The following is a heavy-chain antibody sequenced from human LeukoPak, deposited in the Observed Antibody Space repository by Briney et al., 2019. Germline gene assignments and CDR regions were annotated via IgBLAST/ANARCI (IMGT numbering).Heavy chain of an antibody. CDR2: FDPEDGET. Sequence: GASVKVSCKVSGYTLTELSMHWVRQAPGKGLEWMGGFDPEDGETIYAQKSQGRVTMTEDTSTDTAYMELSSLRSEDTAVYYCATALFGPSGYYPYYFDYWGQGTLVTVSS. J-gene: IGHJ4*02. V-gene: IGHV1-24*01. CDR1: GYTLTELS. CDR3: ATALFGPSGYYPYYFDY. D-gene: IGHD3-22*01.